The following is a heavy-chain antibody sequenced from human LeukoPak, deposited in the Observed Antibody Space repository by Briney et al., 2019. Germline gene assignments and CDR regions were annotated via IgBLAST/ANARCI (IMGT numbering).Heavy chain of an antibody. J-gene: IGHJ6*03. Sequence: GGSLRLSCAASGFTFSSYGMHWVRQAAGKGLKWVAFIRYDGSNKYYADSVKGRFTISRDDSKNTVYLRMNSLRAEDTAVYYCAKDFSMSVYYFYYYMDVWGKGTTVTISS. D-gene: IGHD3-3*01. CDR2: IRYDGSNK. CDR1: GFTFSSYG. CDR3: AKDFSMSVYYFYYYMDV. V-gene: IGHV3-30*02.